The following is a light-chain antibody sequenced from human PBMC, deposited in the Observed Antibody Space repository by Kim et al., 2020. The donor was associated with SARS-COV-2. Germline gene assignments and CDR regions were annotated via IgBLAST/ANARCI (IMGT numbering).Light chain of an antibody. V-gene: IGKV3-20*01. CDR1: QSVSSSY. J-gene: IGKJ1*01. CDR2: GAS. CDR3: QQYGSSPCT. Sequence: SPGERATPACRASQSVSSSYLAWYQQKPGQAPRLLIYGASSRATGIPDRFSGSGSGTDFTLTISRLEPEDFAVYYCQQYGSSPCTFGQGTKVDIK.